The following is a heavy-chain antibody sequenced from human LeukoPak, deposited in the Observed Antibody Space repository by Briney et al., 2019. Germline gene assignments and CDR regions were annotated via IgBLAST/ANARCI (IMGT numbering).Heavy chain of an antibody. CDR2: ISSSGSTI. V-gene: IGHV3-11*04. D-gene: IGHD2-2*01. CDR3: ARALGHCSSTSCHWAFDY. CDR1: GFTFSDYY. Sequence: PGGSLRLSCAASGFTFSDYYMSWIRQAPGKGLEWVSYISSSGSTIYYADSVKGRFTISRDNAKNSLYLQMNSLRAEDTAVYYCARALGHCSSTSCHWAFDYWGQGTLVTVSS. J-gene: IGHJ4*02.